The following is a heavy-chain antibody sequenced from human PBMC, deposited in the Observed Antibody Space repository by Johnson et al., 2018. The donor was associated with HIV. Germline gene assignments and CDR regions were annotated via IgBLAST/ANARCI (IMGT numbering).Heavy chain of an antibody. CDR1: GFTFTDYY. Sequence: VQLMESGGGLGKPGGSLRLSCAASGFTFTDYYMSWLRQAPGKGLEYVSAISSNGGSTYYADFVEGRFIISRYNSKNTLYLQMGSLRPEDMAVYYCAIPYYYETGAYHWGQGTIVTVSS. CDR3: AIPYYYETGAYH. CDR2: ISSNGGST. V-gene: IGHV3-64*07. D-gene: IGHD3-22*01. J-gene: IGHJ3*01.